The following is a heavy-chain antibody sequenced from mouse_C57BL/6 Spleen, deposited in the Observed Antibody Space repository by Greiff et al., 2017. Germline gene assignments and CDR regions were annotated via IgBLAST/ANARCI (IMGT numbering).Heavy chain of an antibody. D-gene: IGHD4-1*01. J-gene: IGHJ3*01. V-gene: IGHV1-82*01. CDR1: GYAFSSSW. Sequence: QVQLKQSGPELVKPGASVKISCKASGYAFSSSWMNWVKQRPGKGLEWIGRIYPGDGDTNYNGKFKGKATLTADKSSSTAYMQLSSLTSEDSAVYCCARSEDWDEEEFASYWGQGTLVTVSA. CDR3: ARSEDWDEEEFASY. CDR2: IYPGDGDT.